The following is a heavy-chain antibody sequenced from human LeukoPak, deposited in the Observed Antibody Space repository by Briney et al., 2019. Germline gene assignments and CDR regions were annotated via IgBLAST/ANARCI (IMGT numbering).Heavy chain of an antibody. Sequence: GGSLRLSCAASGFTFSSYGMSWVRQAPGKGLEWVSAISGSGGSTYYADSVKGRFTISRDNSKNTLYLQRNSLRAEDTAVYYCAKGEDYGDVYYFDYWGQGTLVTVSS. CDR1: GFTFSSYG. D-gene: IGHD4-17*01. CDR2: ISGSGGST. V-gene: IGHV3-23*01. CDR3: AKGEDYGDVYYFDY. J-gene: IGHJ4*02.